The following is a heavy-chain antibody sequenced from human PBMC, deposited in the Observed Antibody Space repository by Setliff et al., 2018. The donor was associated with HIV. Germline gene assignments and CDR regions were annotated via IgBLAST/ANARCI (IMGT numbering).Heavy chain of an antibody. J-gene: IGHJ4*02. CDR3: AREGSPIYYFDY. Sequence: VASVKVSCKASGYLFTGYYMHWVRQAPGQGLEWMGWINVNSGGTKYAQKFQGRVTMTRDTSISTAYMEVSSLRSDDTAVYYCAREGSPIYYFDYWSQGTPVTVSS. D-gene: IGHD3-10*01. V-gene: IGHV1-2*02. CDR1: GYLFTGYY. CDR2: INVNSGGT.